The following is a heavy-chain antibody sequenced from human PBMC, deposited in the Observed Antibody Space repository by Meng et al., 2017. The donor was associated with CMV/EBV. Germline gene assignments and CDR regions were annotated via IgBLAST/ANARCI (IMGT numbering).Heavy chain of an antibody. J-gene: IGHJ6*02. CDR2: IGTAGDT. CDR1: GFTFSSYD. Sequence: GESLKISCAASGFTFSSYDMHWVRQATGKGLEWVSAIGTAGDTYYPGSVKGRFTISRENAKNSLYLQMNSLRAGDTAVYYCARDTPGRRIWSGYPSGDYYGMDVWGQGTTVTVSS. CDR3: ARDTPGRRIWSGYPSGDYYGMDV. D-gene: IGHD3-3*01. V-gene: IGHV3-13*01.